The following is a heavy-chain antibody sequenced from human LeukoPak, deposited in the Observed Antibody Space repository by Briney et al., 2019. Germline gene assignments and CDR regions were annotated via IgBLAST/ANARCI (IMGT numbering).Heavy chain of an antibody. CDR3: ARGYNWNYGMNWFDP. CDR2: IYYSGST. V-gene: IGHV4-39*07. Sequence: SETLSLTCTVSGGSISSSSYYWGWIRQPPGKGLEWIGSIYYSGSTYYNPSLKSRVTISVDTSKNQFSPKVSSVTAADTAVYYCARGYNWNYGMNWFDPWGQGTLVTVSS. J-gene: IGHJ5*02. D-gene: IGHD1-7*01. CDR1: GGSISSSSYY.